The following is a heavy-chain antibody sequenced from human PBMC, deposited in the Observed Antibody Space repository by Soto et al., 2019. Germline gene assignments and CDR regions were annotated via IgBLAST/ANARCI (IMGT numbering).Heavy chain of an antibody. D-gene: IGHD6-6*01. CDR3: ARDHIAARPAYYYYGMDV. V-gene: IGHV1-69*13. Sequence: SVKVSCKASGGTFSSYAISWVRQAPGQGLEWMGGIIPIFGTANYAQKFQGRVTITADESTSTAYMELSSLRSEDTAVYYCARDHIAARPAYYYYGMDVWGHGTTVTVYS. J-gene: IGHJ6*02. CDR2: IIPIFGTA. CDR1: GGTFSSYA.